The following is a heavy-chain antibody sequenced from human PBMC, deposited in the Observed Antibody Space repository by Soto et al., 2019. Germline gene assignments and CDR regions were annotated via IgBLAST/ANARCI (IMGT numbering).Heavy chain of an antibody. Sequence: GGSLRLSCAASGFSFSSYGMHWVRRAPGKGLEWVAVISYDVANKYYADSVKGRFTISRDNSKNTLYLQMNSLRAEDTAVYYCAKDLRIAVAGTDYFDSWGQGTLVTVSS. CDR1: GFSFSSYG. D-gene: IGHD6-19*01. CDR3: AKDLRIAVAGTDYFDS. V-gene: IGHV3-30*18. J-gene: IGHJ4*02. CDR2: ISYDVANK.